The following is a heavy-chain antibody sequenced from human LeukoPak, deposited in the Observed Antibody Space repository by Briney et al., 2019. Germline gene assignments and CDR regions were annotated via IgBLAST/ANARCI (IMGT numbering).Heavy chain of an antibody. D-gene: IGHD3-3*01. CDR2: IYHSGST. V-gene: IGHV4-4*02. Sequence: SETLSLTCAVSGGSISSSNWWSWVRQPPGKGLEWIGEIYHSGSTNYNPSLKSRVTISVDKSKNQFSLKLSSVTAADTAVYYCARPRPEPSGYFYFDYWGQGTLVTVSS. J-gene: IGHJ4*02. CDR3: ARPRPEPSGYFYFDY. CDR1: GGSISSSNW.